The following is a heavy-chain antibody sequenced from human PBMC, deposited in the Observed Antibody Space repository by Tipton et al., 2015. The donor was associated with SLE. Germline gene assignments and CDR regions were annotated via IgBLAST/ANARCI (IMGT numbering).Heavy chain of an antibody. CDR1: GFTLSDRY. CDR3: AKRLIGYEMDV. CDR2: IWYDGSKK. Sequence: QLVQSGGGLVQPGGSLRLSCAASGFTLSDRYMDWVRQAPGKGLEWVAVIWYDGSKKYYADSVKGRFTISRDNSKNTLYLQMDSLRAEDTAVYYCAKRLIGYEMDVWGKGTTVTVSS. D-gene: IGHD2-8*01. J-gene: IGHJ6*04. V-gene: IGHV3-33*03.